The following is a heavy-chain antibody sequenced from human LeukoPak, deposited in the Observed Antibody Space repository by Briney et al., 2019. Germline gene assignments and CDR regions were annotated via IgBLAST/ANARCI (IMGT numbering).Heavy chain of an antibody. J-gene: IGHJ3*02. CDR3: ARDQWNYSSSPGAFDI. V-gene: IGHV4-30-4*08. CDR1: GGSISSGDYY. D-gene: IGHD6-6*01. Sequence: SETLSLTCTVYGGSISSGDYYWSWIRQPPGKGLEWIGYIYYSGSTYYNPSLKSRVTISVDTSKNQFSLKLSSVTAADTAVYYCARDQWNYSSSPGAFDIWGQGTMVTVSS. CDR2: IYYSGST.